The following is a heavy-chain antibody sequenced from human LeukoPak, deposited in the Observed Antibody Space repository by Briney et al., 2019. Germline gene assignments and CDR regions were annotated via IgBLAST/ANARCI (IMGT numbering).Heavy chain of an antibody. Sequence: PGGSLRLSCAASGFTFSSYGMSWVRQAPGKGLEWVAFIRNDGSNHYYADSVKGRFTISRDNSKNNVYLQMYSLRVEDTSIYYCVRDCNWGFDYWGQGTVVTVSS. D-gene: IGHD7-27*01. CDR3: VRDCNWGFDY. J-gene: IGHJ4*02. CDR2: IRNDGSNH. CDR1: GFTFSSYG. V-gene: IGHV3-30*02.